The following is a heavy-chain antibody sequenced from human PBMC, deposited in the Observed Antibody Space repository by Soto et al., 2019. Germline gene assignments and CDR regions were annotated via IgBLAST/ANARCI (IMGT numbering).Heavy chain of an antibody. CDR2: ISGRGINT. V-gene: IGHV3-23*01. Sequence: EVQLLQSGGGLIQPGGSLRLSCVASGFTFSTFGMNWVRQAPGKGLEWVSIISGRGINTYYADSVRGRFTVSRDNSKNTLYLQMNSVRAEDTATYYCVKDTYYYDSSGDPSLRWGLGTLVIVS. CDR1: GFTFSTFG. D-gene: IGHD3-22*01. CDR3: VKDTYYYDSSGDPSLR. J-gene: IGHJ4*02.